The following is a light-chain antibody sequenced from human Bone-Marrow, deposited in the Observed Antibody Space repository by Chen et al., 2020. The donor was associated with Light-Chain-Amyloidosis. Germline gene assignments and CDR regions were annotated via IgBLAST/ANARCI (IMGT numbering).Light chain of an antibody. CDR3: QVWDRSSDRPV. V-gene: IGLV3-21*02. CDR1: NIGSTS. J-gene: IGLJ3*02. Sequence: SYVLTQPSSVSVAPAQTATIACGGNNIGSTSVHWYQQTPGQAPLLVVYDDSDRPSGIPERLSGSNSGNTATLTINRVEAGDEADYYCQVWDRSSDRPVFGGGTKLTVL. CDR2: DDS.